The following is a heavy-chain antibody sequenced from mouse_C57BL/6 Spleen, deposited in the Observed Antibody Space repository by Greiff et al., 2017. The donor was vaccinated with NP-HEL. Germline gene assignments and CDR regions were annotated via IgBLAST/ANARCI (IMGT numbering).Heavy chain of an antibody. CDR3: ARWAKWDVARWYFDV. CDR2: IDPNSGGT. Sequence: VQLQQSGAELVKPGASVKLSCKASGYTFTSYWMHWVKQRPGRGLEWIGRIDPNSGGTKYNEKFKSKATLTVDKPSSTAYMQLSSLTSEDSAVYYCARWAKWDVARWYFDVWGTGTTVTVSS. CDR1: GYTFTSYW. V-gene: IGHV1-72*01. J-gene: IGHJ1*03. D-gene: IGHD4-1*01.